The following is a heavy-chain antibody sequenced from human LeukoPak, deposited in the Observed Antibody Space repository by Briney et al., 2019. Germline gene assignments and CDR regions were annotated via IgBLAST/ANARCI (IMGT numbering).Heavy chain of an antibody. CDR1: GYIFTGYY. CDR2: INPNSGGT. D-gene: IGHD3-3*01. J-gene: IGHJ4*02. CDR3: ARGENDFWSGNFDY. Sequence: ASVKVSCKASGYIFTGYYMHWVRQAPGQGLEWMGWINPNSGGTNYAQKFQGRVTMTRDTSISTAYMELSRLRSDDTAVYYCARGENDFWSGNFDYWGQGTLVTVSS. V-gene: IGHV1-2*02.